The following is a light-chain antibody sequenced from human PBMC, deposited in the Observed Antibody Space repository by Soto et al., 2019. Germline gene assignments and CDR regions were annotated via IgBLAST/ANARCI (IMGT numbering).Light chain of an antibody. CDR2: DAS. V-gene: IGKV3-11*01. Sequence: EIVLTQSPATLSLSPGERATLSCRASQSVSSYLAWYQQKPGQAPRLLIYDASNRATGIPARFSGSGSGTDFTLTISSLEPEDFAVYYCQQLSNWPPPVGQGTKLEIK. J-gene: IGKJ2*01. CDR3: QQLSNWPPP. CDR1: QSVSSY.